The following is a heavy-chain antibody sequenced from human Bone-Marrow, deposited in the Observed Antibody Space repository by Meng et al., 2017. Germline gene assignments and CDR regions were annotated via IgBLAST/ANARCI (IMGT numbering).Heavy chain of an antibody. CDR1: GYTLTSYD. Sequence: ASVKVSCKASGYTLTSYDINWVRQATGQGLEWMGWMNPNSGNTGYAQKFQGRVTMTRNTSISTAYMELSSLRSEDTAVYYCARDAEVPGIANPYFDYWGQGTLVTVSS. V-gene: IGHV1-8*01. J-gene: IGHJ4*02. CDR2: MNPNSGNT. CDR3: ARDAEVPGIANPYFDY. D-gene: IGHD6-13*01.